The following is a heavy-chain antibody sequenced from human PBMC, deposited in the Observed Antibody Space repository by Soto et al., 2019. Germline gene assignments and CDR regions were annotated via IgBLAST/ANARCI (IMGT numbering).Heavy chain of an antibody. J-gene: IGHJ4*02. Sequence: GASVKVSCKVSGYTLTELSMHWVRQAPGKGLEWMGGFDPEDGETIYAQKFQGRVTMTEDTSTDTAYMELSSLRSEGTAVYYCAKDLGKRRNEGYWGQGTLVTVSS. CDR1: GYTLTELS. V-gene: IGHV1-24*01. CDR2: FDPEDGET. D-gene: IGHD3-16*01. CDR3: AKDLGKRRNEGY.